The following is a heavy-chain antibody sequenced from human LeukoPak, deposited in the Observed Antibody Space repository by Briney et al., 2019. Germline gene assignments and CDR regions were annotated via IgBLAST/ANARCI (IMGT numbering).Heavy chain of an antibody. D-gene: IGHD5-18*01. J-gene: IGHJ4*02. V-gene: IGHV5-51*01. CDR2: IYPGDSDT. CDR1: GYSFTSYW. CDR3: ARLDGETNGYSYGEN. Sequence: GESLKIPCKGSGYSFTSYWIGWVRQMPGKGLEWMGIIYPGDSDTRYSPSFQGQVTISADKSISTAYLQWSSLKASDTAMYYCARLDGETNGYSYGENWGQGTLVTVSS.